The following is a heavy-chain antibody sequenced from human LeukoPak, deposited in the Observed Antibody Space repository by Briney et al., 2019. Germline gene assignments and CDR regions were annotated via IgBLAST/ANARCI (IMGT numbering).Heavy chain of an antibody. D-gene: IGHD4-17*01. CDR2: ISYSGST. Sequence: SGTLSLTCAVSVGSVNSSNWWSWVRQPPGKGLEWIGSISYSGSTYSNPSLKSRVTISVDTPKNQFSLKLNSVTAADTAVYHCARRGYGDYGYLDYWGQGNLVTVSS. J-gene: IGHJ4*02. CDR1: VGSVNSSNW. CDR3: ARRGYGDYGYLDY. V-gene: IGHV4-4*02.